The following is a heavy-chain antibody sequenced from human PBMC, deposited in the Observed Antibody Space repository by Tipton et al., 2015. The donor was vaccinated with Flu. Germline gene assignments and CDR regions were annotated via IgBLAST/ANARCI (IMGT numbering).Heavy chain of an antibody. CDR1: GFTFDDYA. D-gene: IGHD1-26*01. CDR2: ISWNSGSI. CDR3: AKDMGSGSRSGDYYYYGMDV. Sequence: AASGFTFDDYAMHWVRQAPGKGLEWVSGISWNSGSIGYADSVKGRFTISRDNAKNSLYLQMNSLRAEDTALYYCAKDMGSGSRSGDYYYYGMDVWGQGTTVPVSS. J-gene: IGHJ6*02. V-gene: IGHV3-9*01.